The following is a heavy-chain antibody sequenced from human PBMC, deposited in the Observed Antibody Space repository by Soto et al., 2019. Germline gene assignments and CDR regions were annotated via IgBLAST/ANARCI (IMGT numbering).Heavy chain of an antibody. CDR2: INHSGST. Sequence: QVQLQQWGAGLLKPSEALSLTCAVYGGSFSGYYWRWIRQPPGKGLEWIGEINHSGSTNYNPSLTSRVTIPVDPSKNQFSLKLSSVTAADTAVYYCARGASGYYDSSGYYAPYYFDYWGQGTLVTVSS. D-gene: IGHD3-22*01. CDR1: GGSFSGYY. CDR3: ARGASGYYDSSGYYAPYYFDY. V-gene: IGHV4-34*01. J-gene: IGHJ4*02.